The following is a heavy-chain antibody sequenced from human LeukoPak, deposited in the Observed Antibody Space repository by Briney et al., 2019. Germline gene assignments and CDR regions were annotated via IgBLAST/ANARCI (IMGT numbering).Heavy chain of an antibody. CDR2: ISAYNGNT. D-gene: IGHD6-13*01. CDR3: ARDPLYSSSWPFDY. V-gene: IGHV1-18*01. CDR1: GYTFISYG. J-gene: IGHJ4*02. Sequence: ASVKVSCKASGYTFISYGISWVRQAPGQGLEWMGWISAYNGNTNYAQKLQGRVTMTTDTSTSTAYMELRSLRSDDTAVYYCARDPLYSSSWPFDYWGQGTLVTVSS.